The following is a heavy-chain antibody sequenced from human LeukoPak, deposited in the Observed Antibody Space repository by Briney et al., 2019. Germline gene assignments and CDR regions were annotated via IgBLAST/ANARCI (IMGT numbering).Heavy chain of an antibody. CDR1: GYTFTGYY. J-gene: IGHJ4*02. CDR3: ARVRRGSYQHHNEFDY. V-gene: IGHV1-2*02. D-gene: IGHD1-26*01. CDR2: INPNSGGT. Sequence: ASVKVSCKASGYTFTGYYMHWVRQAPGQGLEWMGWINPNSGGTNYAQKFQGRVTMTRDTSISTAYMELSRLRSDDTAVYYCARVRRGSYQHHNEFDYWGQGTLVTVSS.